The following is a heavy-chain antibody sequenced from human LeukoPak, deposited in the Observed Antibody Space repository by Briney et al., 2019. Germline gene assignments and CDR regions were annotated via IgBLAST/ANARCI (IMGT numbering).Heavy chain of an antibody. CDR3: ARETGCSSTSCYGEAFDT. CDR1: GFTFSTYS. D-gene: IGHD2-2*01. V-gene: IGHV3-21*01. J-gene: IGHJ3*02. CDR2: INTRSRT. Sequence: GGSLRLACAASGFTFSTYSMNWVRQAPGKGLEWVAAINTRSRTYYADSVKGRFTMSRDNAKNSLYLQMNSLRVEDTAVYYCARETGCSSTSCYGEAFDTWGQGTMVTVSS.